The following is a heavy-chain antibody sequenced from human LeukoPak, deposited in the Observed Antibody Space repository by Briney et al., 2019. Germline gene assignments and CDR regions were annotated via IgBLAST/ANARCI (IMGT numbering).Heavy chain of an antibody. D-gene: IGHD3-10*01. J-gene: IGHJ3*02. Sequence: PGRSLRLSCAASGFTFSSYAMHWVRQAPGKGLEWVAVISYDGSNKYYADSVKGRFTISRDNSKNTLYLQMNSLRAEDTAVYYCARPRKYYGSGRFDAFDIWGQGTMVTVSS. CDR1: GFTFSSYA. CDR2: ISYDGSNK. CDR3: ARPRKYYGSGRFDAFDI. V-gene: IGHV3-30-3*01.